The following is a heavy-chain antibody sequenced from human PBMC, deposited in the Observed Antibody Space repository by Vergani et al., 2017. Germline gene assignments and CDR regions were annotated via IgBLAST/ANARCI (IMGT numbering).Heavy chain of an antibody. V-gene: IGHV1-69*01. D-gene: IGHD2-2*01. Sequence: QVQLVQSGAEVKKPGASVKVSCKASGYTFTGYYMHWVRQAPGQGLEWMGGIIPIFGTANYAQKFQGRVTITADESTSTAYMELSSLRSEDTAVYYCARLPAATLGPYNWFDPWGQGTLVTVSS. CDR3: ARLPAATLGPYNWFDP. CDR2: IIPIFGTA. CDR1: GYTFTGYY. J-gene: IGHJ5*02.